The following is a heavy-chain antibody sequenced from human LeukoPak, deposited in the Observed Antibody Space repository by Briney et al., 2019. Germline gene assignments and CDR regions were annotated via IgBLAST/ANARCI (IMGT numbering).Heavy chain of an antibody. D-gene: IGHD3-22*01. Sequence: GGSLRLSCAASGFTFSSYWMHWVRQAPGKGLVWVSRINSDGRSTSYADSVEGRFTISRDNSKNTLYLQMNSLRAEDTAVYYCARHSSGYYHYDYWGPGTPVTVAS. CDR2: INSDGRST. CDR1: GFTFSSYW. J-gene: IGHJ4*02. V-gene: IGHV3-74*01. CDR3: ARHSSGYYHYDY.